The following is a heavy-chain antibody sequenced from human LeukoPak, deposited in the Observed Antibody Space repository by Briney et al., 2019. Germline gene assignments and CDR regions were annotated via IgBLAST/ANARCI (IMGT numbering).Heavy chain of an antibody. CDR2: IWYDGSNK. CDR1: GFAFSTYA. Sequence: HTGGSLRLSCAASGFAFSTYAMYWVRQAPGKGLEWVTVIWYDGSNKYYADSVKGRFTISRDNSKNTLYLQMNSLRAEDTAVYYCARGAYCSDDSCPGAFDIWGQGTMVTVSS. CDR3: ARGAYCSDDSCPGAFDI. V-gene: IGHV3-33*01. J-gene: IGHJ3*02. D-gene: IGHD2-15*01.